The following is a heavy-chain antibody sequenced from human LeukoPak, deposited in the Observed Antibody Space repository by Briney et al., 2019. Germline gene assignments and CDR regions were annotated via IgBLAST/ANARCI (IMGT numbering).Heavy chain of an antibody. CDR1: GGSFSGYY. Sequence: SETLSLTCAVYGGSFSGYYWSWIRQPPGKGLEWIGEINHSGSTNYNPSLKSRVTISVDTSKNQFSLKLSSVTAADTAVYYCATHEITYYYGSGSYYDPWGQGTMVTVS. V-gene: IGHV4-34*01. CDR3: ATHEITYYYGSGSYYDP. D-gene: IGHD3-10*01. J-gene: IGHJ3*01. CDR2: INHSGST.